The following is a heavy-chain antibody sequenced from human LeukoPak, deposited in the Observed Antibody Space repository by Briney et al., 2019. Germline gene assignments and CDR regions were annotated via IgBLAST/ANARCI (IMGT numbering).Heavy chain of an antibody. V-gene: IGHV3-48*03. CDR2: ISSSGSTI. CDR1: GFTFSSYE. Sequence: GGSLRLSCAASGFTFSSYEMNWVRQAPGKGLEWVSYISSSGSTIYYADSVKGRFTISRDNAKNSLYLQMNSLRAEDTAVYYCARDYNWNDGRWFDPWGQGTLVTVSS. CDR3: ARDYNWNDGRWFDP. D-gene: IGHD1-1*01. J-gene: IGHJ5*02.